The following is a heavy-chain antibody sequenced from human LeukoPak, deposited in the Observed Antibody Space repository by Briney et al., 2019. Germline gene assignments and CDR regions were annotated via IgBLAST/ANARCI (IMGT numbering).Heavy chain of an antibody. CDR3: ASAPGGWNWFDP. J-gene: IGHJ5*02. CDR2: IYYSGST. CDR1: GGSISSYY. D-gene: IGHD2-15*01. V-gene: IGHV4-59*08. Sequence: SETLSLTCTVSGGSISSYYWNWVRQPPGKGLEWIGYIYYSGSTNYNPSLKSRVTISVDTSKNQFSLKLSSVTAADTAVYYCASAPGGWNWFDPWGQGTLVTVSS.